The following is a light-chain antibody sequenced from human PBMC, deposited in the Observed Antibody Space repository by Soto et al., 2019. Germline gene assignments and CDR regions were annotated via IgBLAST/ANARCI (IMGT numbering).Light chain of an antibody. V-gene: IGKV3-20*01. CDR2: GAS. J-gene: IGKJ1*01. CDR3: HQCDNSTRT. Sequence: EIVLMQAPGTLCLSPGERATVSCRASQSIRSSYLAWYQQEPGQAPTLLIYGASSRATGMPDRFSGSGSGTDFTLTINRLEPEVYAVYYCHQCDNSTRTFGPGTKVDIK. CDR1: QSIRSSY.